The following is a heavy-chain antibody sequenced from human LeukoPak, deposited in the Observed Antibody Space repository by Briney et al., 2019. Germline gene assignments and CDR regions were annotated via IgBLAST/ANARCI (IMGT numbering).Heavy chain of an antibody. J-gene: IGHJ6*02. D-gene: IGHD6-13*01. CDR3: ASGSQQQLVGYYYCMDV. CDR2: INPNSGGT. V-gene: IGHV1-2*02. Sequence: ASLKVSCKASGYTFTGYYMHWVRQAPGQGLEWMGWINPNSGGTNYAQKFQGRVTMTRDTSISTAYMELSRLRSDDTAVYYCASGSQQQLVGYYYCMDVWGQGTTVTVSS. CDR1: GYTFTGYY.